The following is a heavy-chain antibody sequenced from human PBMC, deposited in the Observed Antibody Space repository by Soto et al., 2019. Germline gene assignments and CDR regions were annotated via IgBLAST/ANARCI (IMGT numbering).Heavy chain of an antibody. V-gene: IGHV4-4*02. J-gene: IGHJ6*02. CDR1: GGSFSSGYY. D-gene: IGHD2-15*01. CDR2: FYHGEST. Sequence: QVQLQESGPGLVKPSGTLSLTCAVSGGSFSSGYYWCWVRRPPRNGLGWIGQFYHGESTNYNPSLKTRVTMVVEQPFNALLLQLTSGPSAVTFVLFCARLVREYLSGDSCLSGLYGMDGCGQGTTVTVSS. CDR3: ARLVREYLSGDSCLSGLYGMDG.